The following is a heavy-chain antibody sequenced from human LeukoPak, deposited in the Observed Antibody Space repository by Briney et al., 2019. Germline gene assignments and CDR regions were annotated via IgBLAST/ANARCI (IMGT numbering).Heavy chain of an antibody. Sequence: PGGSLRLSWGGSGFSFSNYNMNWVRQAPGKGLEWVSSISSSSSYIYYADSVKGRFTISRDNAKNSLHLQISGLRAEDTAVYYCARGPLDTGEAGVARLFNYWGQGTQVTVSS. J-gene: IGHJ4*02. V-gene: IGHV3-21*01. D-gene: IGHD2-15*01. CDR3: ARGPLDTGEAGVARLFNY. CDR1: GFSFSNYN. CDR2: ISSSSSYI.